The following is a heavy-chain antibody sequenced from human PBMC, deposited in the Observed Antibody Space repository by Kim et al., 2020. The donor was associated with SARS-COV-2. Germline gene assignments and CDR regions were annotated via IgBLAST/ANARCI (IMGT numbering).Heavy chain of an antibody. CDR1: GFTFSSYS. V-gene: IGHV3-48*04. Sequence: GGSLRLSCAASGFTFSSYSMNWVRQAPGKGLEWVSYISSSSSTIYYADSVKGRFTISRDNAKNSLYLQMNSLRAEDTAVYYCARDLYCSSTSCYEAHYYYGMDVWGQGTTVTVSS. CDR2: ISSSSSTI. J-gene: IGHJ6*02. D-gene: IGHD2-2*01. CDR3: ARDLYCSSTSCYEAHYYYGMDV.